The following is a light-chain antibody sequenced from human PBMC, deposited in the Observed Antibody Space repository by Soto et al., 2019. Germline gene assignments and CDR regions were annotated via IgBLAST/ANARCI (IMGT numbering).Light chain of an antibody. J-gene: IGKJ4*01. CDR3: QQRSQLPLT. CDR1: QSICTS. Sequence: EIVLTQSPATLSLSPGERATLSCRASQSICTSLDWYQQKPGQVPRLLIFDAFDRATGMPARFSGSGSRKDFTLTISNLEPDDFAGYYCQQRSQLPLTFGGATKVEIK. V-gene: IGKV3-11*01. CDR2: DAF.